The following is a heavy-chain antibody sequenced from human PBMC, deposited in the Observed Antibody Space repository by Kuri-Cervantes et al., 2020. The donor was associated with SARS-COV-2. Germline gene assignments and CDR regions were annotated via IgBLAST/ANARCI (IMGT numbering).Heavy chain of an antibody. D-gene: IGHD3-3*01. V-gene: IGHV4-34*01. CDR1: GGSFSGYY. CDR3: ARGRITTFGVVGFDY. CDR2: INHSGST. J-gene: IGHJ4*02. Sequence: SQTLSLTCAVYGGSFSGYYWSWIRQPPGKGLEWIGEINHSGSTNYNPSLKSRVTISVDTSKNQLSLKLSSVTAADTAVYYCARGRITTFGVVGFDYWGQGTLVTVSS.